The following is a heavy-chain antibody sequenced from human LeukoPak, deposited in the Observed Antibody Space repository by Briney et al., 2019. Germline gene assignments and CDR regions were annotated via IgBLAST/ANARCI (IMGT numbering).Heavy chain of an antibody. D-gene: IGHD2-15*01. CDR1: RFTFNTYA. V-gene: IGHV3-23*01. J-gene: IGHJ4*02. CDR2: ISSNGDFT. Sequence: GGSLSLSCVASRFTFNTYAVNWVRQAPGKGLEWVSAISSNGDFTYYADSVRGRLTISRDNSKNTVFLQINGLRAEDTAVYYCARVKRDCSGGTCYSYDYWGQGTLVTVSS. CDR3: ARVKRDCSGGTCYSYDY.